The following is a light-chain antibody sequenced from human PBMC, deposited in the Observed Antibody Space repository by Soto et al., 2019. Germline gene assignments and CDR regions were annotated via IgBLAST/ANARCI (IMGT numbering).Light chain of an antibody. Sequence: IQMSDSPSTLSGSKGDRVTITCRASQTISSWLAWYQQKPGKAPKLLIYKASTLEGEVPSRFSGSGSETEFTLTINSLQPDDSATYYCQQYHTYWWTFGQGTKVDI. CDR2: KAS. CDR3: QQYHTYWWT. CDR1: QTISSW. J-gene: IGKJ1*01. V-gene: IGKV1-5*03.